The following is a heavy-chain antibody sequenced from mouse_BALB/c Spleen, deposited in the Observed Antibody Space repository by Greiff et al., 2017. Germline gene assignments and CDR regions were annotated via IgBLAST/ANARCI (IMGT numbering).Heavy chain of an antibody. J-gene: IGHJ3*01. CDR3: ARSVGYYPFAY. Sequence: EVKLVESGGGLVQPGGSRKLSCAASGFTFSSFGMHWVRQAPEKGLEWVAYISSGSSTIYYADTVKGRFTISRDNPKNTLFLQMTSLRSEDTAMYYCARSVGYYPFAYWGQGTLVTVSA. CDR2: ISSGSSTI. V-gene: IGHV5-17*02. D-gene: IGHD2-3*01. CDR1: GFTFSSFG.